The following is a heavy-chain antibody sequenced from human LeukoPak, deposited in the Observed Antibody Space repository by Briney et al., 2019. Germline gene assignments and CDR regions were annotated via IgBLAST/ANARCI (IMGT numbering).Heavy chain of an antibody. CDR3: AKDRTALAADGINYHYYYYGVDV. J-gene: IGHJ6*02. D-gene: IGHD6-25*01. CDR1: GFTFSSYG. Sequence: GGSLRLSCAASGFTFSSYGMNWVRQAPGKGLEWVAVIWYDGSNKYYADSVKGRFTISRDNSKKTVSLQANSLRAEDTAVYYCAKDRTALAADGINYHYYYYGVDVWGQGTTVTVSS. V-gene: IGHV3-30*02. CDR2: IWYDGSNK.